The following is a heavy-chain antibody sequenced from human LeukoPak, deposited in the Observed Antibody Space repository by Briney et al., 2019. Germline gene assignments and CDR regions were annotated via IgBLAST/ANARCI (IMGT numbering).Heavy chain of an antibody. J-gene: IGHJ6*02. V-gene: IGHV3-9*01. CDR3: AKDINRDSSSWYVVYGMDV. D-gene: IGHD6-13*01. CDR1: GFTFDDYA. CDR2: ISWNSGSI. Sequence: PGGSLRLSCAASGFTFDDYAMHWVRQAPGKGLEWVSVISWNSGSIGYADSVKGRFTISRDNAKNSPYLQMNSLRAEDTALYYCAKDINRDSSSWYVVYGMDVWGQGTTVTVSS.